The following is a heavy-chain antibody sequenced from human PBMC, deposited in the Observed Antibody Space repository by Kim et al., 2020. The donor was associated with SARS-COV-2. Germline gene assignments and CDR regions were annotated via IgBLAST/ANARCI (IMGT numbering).Heavy chain of an antibody. J-gene: IGHJ4*02. Sequence: GGSLRLSCAASGFTFDDYAMHWVRQAPGKGLEWVSLISGDGGSTYYADSVKGRFTISRDNSKNSLYLQMNSLRTEDTALYYCAKGNGYYGSGSYKALVDPNSEHLDYWGQGTLVTVSS. D-gene: IGHD3-10*01. CDR3: AKGNGYYGSGSYKALVDPNSEHLDY. V-gene: IGHV3-43*02. CDR1: GFTFDDYA. CDR2: ISGDGGST.